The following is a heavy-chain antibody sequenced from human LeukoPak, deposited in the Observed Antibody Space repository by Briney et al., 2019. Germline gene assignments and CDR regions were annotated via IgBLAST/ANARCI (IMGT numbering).Heavy chain of an antibody. J-gene: IGHJ6*03. CDR2: IYWNSGRT. D-gene: IGHD3-22*01. Sequence: GGSLRLSCAASGFTSADYAMHWVRQTPGKGLEWVSGIYWNSGRTGYADSVKGQFTISRDNAKNSLYLQMNSLRAEDTAVYYCARVGNYYDSSGYALLYYYYYYMDVWGKGTTVTISS. V-gene: IGHV3-9*02. CDR3: ARVGNYYDSSGYALLYYYYYYMDV. CDR1: GFTSADYA.